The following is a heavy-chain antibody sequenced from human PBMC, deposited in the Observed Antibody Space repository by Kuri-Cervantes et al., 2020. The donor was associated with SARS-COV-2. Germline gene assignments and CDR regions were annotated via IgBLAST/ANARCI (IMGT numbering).Heavy chain of an antibody. Sequence: GGSLRLSCAASGFTFSSYAMSWVRQAPGKGLEWVSCISGGGTSSDYSDSVKGRFTISRDNSKNTLYLVMNNLRGEDTAVYFCAKDRDYYSRPPIFHYWGQGAQVTVSS. CDR1: GFTFSSYA. D-gene: IGHD2-2*01. CDR3: AKDRDYYSRPPIFHY. V-gene: IGHV3-23*01. J-gene: IGHJ4*02. CDR2: ISGGGTSS.